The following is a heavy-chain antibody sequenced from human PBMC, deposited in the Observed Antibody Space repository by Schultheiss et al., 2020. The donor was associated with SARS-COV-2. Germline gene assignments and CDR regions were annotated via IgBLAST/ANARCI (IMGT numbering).Heavy chain of an antibody. CDR1: GFTFSSYS. J-gene: IGHJ3*02. D-gene: IGHD3-10*01. CDR3: AKDRGPGIGSDAFDI. V-gene: IGHV3-21*04. Sequence: GGSLRLSCAASGFTFSSYSMNWVRQAPGKGLEWVSSISSSSSYIYYADSVKGRFTISRDNAKNSLYLQMNSLRAEDTALYYCAKDRGPGIGSDAFDIWGQGTMVTVSS. CDR2: ISSSSSYI.